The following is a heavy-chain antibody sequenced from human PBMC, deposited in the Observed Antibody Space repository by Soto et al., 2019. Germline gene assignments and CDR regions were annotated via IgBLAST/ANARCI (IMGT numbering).Heavy chain of an antibody. V-gene: IGHV4-59*01. Sequence: SETLSLTCTVSGDSISIYYWSWIRQPPGKGLEWIGYMYYSGRTNYNPSLKSRVTISIDTSKNQFSLKLRSVTAADTAVYYCARDLGGPFDFWGLGTLVTVSS. D-gene: IGHD1-26*01. CDR3: ARDLGGPFDF. J-gene: IGHJ4*02. CDR1: GDSISIYY. CDR2: MYYSGRT.